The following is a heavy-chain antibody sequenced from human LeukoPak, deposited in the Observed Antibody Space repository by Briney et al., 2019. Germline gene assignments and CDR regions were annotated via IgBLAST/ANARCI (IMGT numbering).Heavy chain of an antibody. V-gene: IGHV3-53*01. D-gene: IGHD2-2*01. Sequence: PGGSLRLSCAASGFTVSSNYMSWVRQAPGKGLEWVSVIYSGGSTYYADSVKGRFTISRDNSKNTLYLQMNSLRAEDTAVYYCARDSIVVVPVAMRVFNYMDVWGKGTTVTVSS. CDR1: GFTVSSNY. J-gene: IGHJ6*03. CDR2: IYSGGST. CDR3: ARDSIVVVPVAMRVFNYMDV.